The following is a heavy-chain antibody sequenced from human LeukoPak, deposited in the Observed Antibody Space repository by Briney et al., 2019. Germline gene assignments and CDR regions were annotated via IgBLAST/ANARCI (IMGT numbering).Heavy chain of an antibody. V-gene: IGHV1-18*01. CDR3: ARAGPTYVVTPLYYFDY. CDR1: GYTFTSYG. D-gene: IGHD4-23*01. Sequence: ASVRVSCKASGYTFTSYGISWVRQAPGQGLEWMGWISAYNGNTNYAQKLQGRVTMTTDTSTSTAYMELSSLRSEDTAVYYCARAGPTYVVTPLYYFDYWGQGTLVTVSS. J-gene: IGHJ4*02. CDR2: ISAYNGNT.